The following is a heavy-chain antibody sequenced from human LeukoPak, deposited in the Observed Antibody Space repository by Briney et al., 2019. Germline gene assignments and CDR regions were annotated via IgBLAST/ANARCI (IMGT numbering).Heavy chain of an antibody. D-gene: IGHD1-26*01. CDR2: INTNTGNP. Sequence: ASVKVSCKASGGTFSSYAISWVRQAPGQGLEWMGWINTNTGNPTYAQGFTGRFVFSLDTSVSTAYLQISSLKAEDTAVYYCARVGYSGSLAAFDIWGQGTMVTVSS. CDR3: ARVGYSGSLAAFDI. V-gene: IGHV7-4-1*02. CDR1: GGTFSSYA. J-gene: IGHJ3*02.